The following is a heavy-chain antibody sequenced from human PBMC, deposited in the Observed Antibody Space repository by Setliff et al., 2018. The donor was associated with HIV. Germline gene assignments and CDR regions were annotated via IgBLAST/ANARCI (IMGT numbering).Heavy chain of an antibody. D-gene: IGHD3-22*01. CDR1: GFPFSDYY. V-gene: IGHV3-11*04. CDR2: ISTSGSTV. CDR3: ARDAYDSSGYYYSLDY. J-gene: IGHJ4*02. Sequence: GSLRLSCAISGFPFSDYYMSWIRQAPGKGLEWVSYISTSGSTVYYADSVKGRFTISRDNAKNSLYLQMNSLRAEDTAVYYCARDAYDSSGYYYSLDYWGQGTLVTVSS.